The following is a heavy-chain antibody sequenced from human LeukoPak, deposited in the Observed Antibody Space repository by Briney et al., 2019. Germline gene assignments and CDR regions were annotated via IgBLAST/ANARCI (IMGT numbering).Heavy chain of an antibody. CDR1: GGSISSGGYY. D-gene: IGHD3-22*01. Sequence: PSQTQSLTCIVSGGSISSGGYYWSWIRQPPGKGLECIGYINPSGSTSYNPSLKSRVTISVDRSKNQFSLKPTSVTAADTAVYYCASTDYYDSSGYYRYWGQGTLVTVSS. CDR3: ASTDYYDSSGYYRY. J-gene: IGHJ4*02. V-gene: IGHV4-30-2*01. CDR2: INPSGST.